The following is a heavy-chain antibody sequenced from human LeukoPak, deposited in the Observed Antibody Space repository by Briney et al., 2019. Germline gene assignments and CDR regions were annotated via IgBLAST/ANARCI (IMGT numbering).Heavy chain of an antibody. D-gene: IGHD7-27*01. CDR1: GYSISSGYY. CDR2: IYYSGST. J-gene: IGHJ4*02. CDR3: VRHAALGPFDY. V-gene: IGHV4-38-2*02. Sequence: PSETLSLTCTVSGYSISSGYYWGWIRQPPGKGLEWIGSIYYSGSTYYNPSLKSPVTISVDTTKNQFSLKLTSVTAADTAVYYCVRHAALGPFDYWGQGTLVTVSS.